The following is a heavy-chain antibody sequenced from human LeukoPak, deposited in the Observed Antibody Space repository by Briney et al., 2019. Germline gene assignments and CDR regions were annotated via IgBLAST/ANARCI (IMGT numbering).Heavy chain of an antibody. Sequence: GGSLRLSCAASGFMFDQYTMHWVRQAPGKGLEWVSLISWDGGSTYYADSVKGRFTISRDNSKNSLYLQMNSLRTEDTALYYCSRSQPHCTTTSCAFDYWGQGTLVTAYS. J-gene: IGHJ4*02. CDR3: SRSQPHCTTTSCAFDY. V-gene: IGHV3-43*01. CDR2: ISWDGGST. D-gene: IGHD2-2*01. CDR1: GFMFDQYT.